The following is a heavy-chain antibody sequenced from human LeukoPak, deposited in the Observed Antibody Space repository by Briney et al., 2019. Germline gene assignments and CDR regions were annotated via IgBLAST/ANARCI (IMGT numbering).Heavy chain of an antibody. CDR1: GFTVSSNY. D-gene: IGHD6-13*01. V-gene: IGHV3-53*01. Sequence: GGSLRLSCAASGFTVSSNYMSWVRQAPGKGLEWVSVIYSGGSTYYADSVKGRFTISRDNSKNTLYLQMNSLRAEDTAVYYCAKGFIGSWYSYWGQGTLVTVSS. CDR3: AKGFIGSWYSY. J-gene: IGHJ4*02. CDR2: IYSGGST.